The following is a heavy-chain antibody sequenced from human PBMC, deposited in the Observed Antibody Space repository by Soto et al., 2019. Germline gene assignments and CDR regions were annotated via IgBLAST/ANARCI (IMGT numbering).Heavy chain of an antibody. Sequence: GSGPTVVNPTPPLTLTCTFSAFSLSTNGGGVGWIRQPPGKPLEWLEVNYWNEDKSYTRSLKSRLSITKDTSKNQVVLTMTPMDPVDTATYYCVHTVMVHTITGGHYFDYWGPGTLVTVSS. V-gene: IGHV2-5*01. CDR3: VHTVMVHTITGGHYFDY. CDR1: AFSLSTNGGG. CDR2: NYWNEDK. D-gene: IGHD2-8*01. J-gene: IGHJ4*02.